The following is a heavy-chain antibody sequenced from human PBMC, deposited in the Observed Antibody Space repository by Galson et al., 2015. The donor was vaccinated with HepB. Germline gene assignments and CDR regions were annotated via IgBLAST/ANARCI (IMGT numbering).Heavy chain of an antibody. CDR3: AREEAYCSGGSCYIS. D-gene: IGHD2-15*01. Sequence: SVKVSCKASGGTFSSYAISWVRQAPGQGLEWMEGIIPIFGIANYAQKFQGRVTITADESTSTAYMELSSLRSEDTAVYYCAREEAYCSGGSCYISWGQGTLVTVSS. J-gene: IGHJ5*02. CDR1: GGTFSSYA. CDR2: IIPIFGIA. V-gene: IGHV1-69*13.